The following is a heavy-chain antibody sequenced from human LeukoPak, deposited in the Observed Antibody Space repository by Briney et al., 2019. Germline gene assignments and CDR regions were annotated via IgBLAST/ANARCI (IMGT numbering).Heavy chain of an antibody. D-gene: IGHD3-10*01. V-gene: IGHV4-31*03. J-gene: IGHJ4*02. CDR2: TYYSGST. Sequence: SQTLSLTCTVSGGSISSGGYYWSWIRQHPGKGLEWIGYTYYSGSTYYNPSLKSRVTISVDTSKNQFTLKLSSVTAADTAVYYCAREKRFGGFDYWGQGTLVTVSS. CDR1: GGSISSGGYY. CDR3: AREKRFGGFDY.